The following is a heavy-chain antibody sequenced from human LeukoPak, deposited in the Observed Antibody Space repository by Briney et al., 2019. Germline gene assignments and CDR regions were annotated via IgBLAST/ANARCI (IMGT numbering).Heavy chain of an antibody. CDR2: INPNSGGT. V-gene: IGHV1-2*02. CDR1: GYTFTGYY. Sequence: ASVKVSCKASGYTFTGYYMHWVRQAPGQGLEWMGWINPNSGGTNYAQKFQGRVTMTRDTSISTAYMELSSLRSEDTAVYYCARGFPAMVYYYMDVWGKGTTVTVSS. J-gene: IGHJ6*03. CDR3: ARGFPAMVYYYMDV. D-gene: IGHD5-18*01.